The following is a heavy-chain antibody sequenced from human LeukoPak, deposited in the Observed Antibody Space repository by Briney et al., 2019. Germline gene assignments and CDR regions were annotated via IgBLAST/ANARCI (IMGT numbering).Heavy chain of an antibody. CDR1: GFTFSTYN. CDR2: ITSSGGYT. J-gene: IGHJ4*02. CDR3: ARGHYDVLTSSYKWTPDY. D-gene: IGHD3-9*01. Sequence: GGSLGLSCAASGFTFSTYNMNWVRQAPGKGLEWVSSITSSGGYTYYADSVKGRFTTSRDNAKNSLSLRLDSLRAEDTAVYYCARGHYDVLTSSYKWTPDYWGQGTLVTVSS. V-gene: IGHV3-21*06.